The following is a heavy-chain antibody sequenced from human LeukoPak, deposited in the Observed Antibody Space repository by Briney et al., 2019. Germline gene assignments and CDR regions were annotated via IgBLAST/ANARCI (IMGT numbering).Heavy chain of an antibody. V-gene: IGHV4-39*01. D-gene: IGHD4-17*01. CDR2: IYYSGST. CDR1: GGSISSSSDY. CDR3: ARALREFDP. Sequence: SETLSLTCTVSGGSISSSSDYWGWIRQPPGKGLEWIGSIYYSGSTYYNPSLKSRVTISVDTSKNQFSLKLSSVTAADTAVYYCARALREFDPWGQGTLVTVSS. J-gene: IGHJ5*02.